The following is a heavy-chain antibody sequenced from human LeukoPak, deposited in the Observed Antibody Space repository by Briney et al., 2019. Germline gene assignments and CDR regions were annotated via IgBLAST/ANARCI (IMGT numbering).Heavy chain of an antibody. D-gene: IGHD3-10*01. Sequence: PSETLSLTCTVSGGSINNDGHYWSWIRQHPGKGLEWIGYIYYSGTTYYNPSLKSRVTISVCTAKNEFSLQLSSVTAPDTAVYYCSRAARFGELSVGFWGQGTLVTVSS. CDR1: GGSINNDGHY. V-gene: IGHV4-31*03. CDR3: SRAARFGELSVGF. J-gene: IGHJ4*02. CDR2: IYYSGTT.